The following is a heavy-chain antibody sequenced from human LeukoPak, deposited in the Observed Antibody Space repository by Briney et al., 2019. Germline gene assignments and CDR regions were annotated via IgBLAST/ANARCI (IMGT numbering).Heavy chain of an antibody. CDR2: VLYSGST. D-gene: IGHD3-16*01. J-gene: IGHJ5*02. Sequence: SETLSLTCTVSGVSISSGHYYWAWIRQPPGRGLECIASVLYSGSTYYDPSFNGRVTLSVDTSKNQFSLRLSSVTAADTAIYYCARHTIDTTLGGVPDYFDAWGQGTPVTVSS. CDR3: ARHTIDTTLGGVPDYFDA. CDR1: GVSISSGHYY. V-gene: IGHV4-39*07.